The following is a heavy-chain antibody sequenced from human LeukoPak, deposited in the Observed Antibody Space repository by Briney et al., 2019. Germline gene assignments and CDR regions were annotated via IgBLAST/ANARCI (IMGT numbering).Heavy chain of an antibody. CDR1: GGSFSGYY. Sequence: SETLSLTCVVYGGSFSGYYWSWIRQPPGKGLEWIGEINHSGSTNYNPSLKSRVTISVDTSKNQFSLKLSSVTAADTAVYYCARGRRYCSSTSCYTMTGKLDYWGQGTLVTVSS. CDR2: INHSGST. D-gene: IGHD2-2*02. V-gene: IGHV4-34*01. CDR3: ARGRRYCSSTSCYTMTGKLDY. J-gene: IGHJ4*02.